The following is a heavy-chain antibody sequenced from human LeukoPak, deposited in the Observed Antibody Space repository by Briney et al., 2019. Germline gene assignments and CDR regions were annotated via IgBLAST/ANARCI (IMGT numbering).Heavy chain of an antibody. CDR1: GFTFSSYA. CDR3: ARDQYYDSSGYSNYYYGMDV. J-gene: IGHJ6*01. D-gene: IGHD3-22*01. Sequence: GGSLRLSCAASGFTFSSYAMHWVRQAPGKGLEWVAVISYDGSNKYYADSVKGRFTISRDNAKNSLYLQMNSLRVEDTAVYYCARDQYYDSSGYSNYYYGMDVWGQGTTVTVSS. CDR2: ISYDGSNK. V-gene: IGHV3-30-3*01.